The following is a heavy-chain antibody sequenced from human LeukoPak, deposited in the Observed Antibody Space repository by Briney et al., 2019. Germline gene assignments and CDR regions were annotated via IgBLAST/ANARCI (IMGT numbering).Heavy chain of an antibody. CDR1: GYTFTSYG. CDR3: AREQYQLLDLPRADY. J-gene: IGHJ4*02. Sequence: ASVKVSCEASGYTFTSYGISWVRQAPGQGLEWMGWISAYNGNTNYAQKLQGRVTMTTDTSTSTAYMELRSLRSDDTAVYYCAREQYQLLDLPRADYWGQGTLVTVSS. D-gene: IGHD2-2*01. CDR2: ISAYNGNT. V-gene: IGHV1-18*01.